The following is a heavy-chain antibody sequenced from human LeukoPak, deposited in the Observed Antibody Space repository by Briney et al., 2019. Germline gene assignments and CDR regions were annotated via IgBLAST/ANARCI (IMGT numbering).Heavy chain of an antibody. CDR2: IIPIFGTA. CDR1: GGTFSSYA. J-gene: IGHJ4*02. CDR3: AGIGMVAPFDY. V-gene: IGHV1-69*01. D-gene: IGHD2-8*01. Sequence: SVKVSCKAAGGTFSSYAISWVRQAPGQGLEWMGGIIPIFGTANYAQKFQGRVTITADESTSTAYMELSSLRSEDTAVYYCAGIGMVAPFDYWGQGTLVTVSS.